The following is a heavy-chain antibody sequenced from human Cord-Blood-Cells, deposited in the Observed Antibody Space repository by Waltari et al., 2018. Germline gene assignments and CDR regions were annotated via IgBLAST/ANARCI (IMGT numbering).Heavy chain of an antibody. CDR3: ARDHHIVVVPAAKLDYYYYYMDV. CDR2: IYTSGST. D-gene: IGHD2-2*01. Sequence: QVQLQESGPGLVKPSETLSLTCTVSGGSISSYYWSWIRQPAGKGLEWIGRIYTSGSTNYNPSLKSRVTMSVDTSKNQFSLKLSSVTAADTAVYYCARDHHIVVVPAAKLDYYYYYMDVWGKGTTVTVSS. J-gene: IGHJ6*03. V-gene: IGHV4-4*07. CDR1: GGSISSYY.